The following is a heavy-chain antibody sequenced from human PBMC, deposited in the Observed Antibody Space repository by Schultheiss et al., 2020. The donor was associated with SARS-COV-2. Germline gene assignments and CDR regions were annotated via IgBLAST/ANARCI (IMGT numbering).Heavy chain of an antibody. D-gene: IGHD3-16*01. CDR3: ARVRGIVASYYYYGMDV. Sequence: GESLKISCAASGFTFSTYWMSWVRQAPGKGLVWVSHINSDGSRTNYADSVKGRFTISRDNAKNSLYLQMNSLRAEDTAVYYCARVRGIVASYYYYGMDVWGQGTTVTVSS. CDR2: INSDGSRT. J-gene: IGHJ6*02. V-gene: IGHV3-74*01. CDR1: GFTFSTYW.